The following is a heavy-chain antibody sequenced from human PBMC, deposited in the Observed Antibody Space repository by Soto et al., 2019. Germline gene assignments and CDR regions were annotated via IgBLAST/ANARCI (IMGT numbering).Heavy chain of an antibody. CDR2: ISSSSSYI. CDR3: ARDSPVYCSGGSCYPTLDY. CDR1: GFTFSSYS. J-gene: IGHJ4*02. D-gene: IGHD2-15*01. V-gene: IGHV3-21*01. Sequence: GGSLRLSCAASGFTFSSYSMNWVRQAPGKGLEWVSSISSSSSYIYYADSVKGRFTISRDNAKNSLYLQMNSLRAEDTAVYYCARDSPVYCSGGSCYPTLDYWGQGTLVTVSS.